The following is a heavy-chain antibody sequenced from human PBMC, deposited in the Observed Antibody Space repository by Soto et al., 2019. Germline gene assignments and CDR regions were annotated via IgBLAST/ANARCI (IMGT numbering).Heavy chain of an antibody. CDR1: GFTFSSYS. D-gene: IGHD2-2*01. Sequence: EVQLVESGGGLVKPGGSLRLSCAASGFTFSSYSMNWVRQAPGKGLEWVSSISSSSSYIYYAESVKGRFTISRDNAKNSLYLQMNSLRAEDTAVYYCARVRTIVVVPAAMDYMDVWGKGTTVTVSS. CDR3: ARVRTIVVVPAAMDYMDV. J-gene: IGHJ6*03. CDR2: ISSSSSYI. V-gene: IGHV3-21*01.